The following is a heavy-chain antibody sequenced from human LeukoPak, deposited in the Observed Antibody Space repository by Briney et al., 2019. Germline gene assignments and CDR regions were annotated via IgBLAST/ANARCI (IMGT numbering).Heavy chain of an antibody. V-gene: IGHV1-24*01. CDR3: ARDYYYDSSGYSDAFDI. CDR2: FDPEDGET. Sequence: ASVKVSCKVSGYTLTELSMHWVRQAPGKGLEWMGGFDPEDGETIYAQKFQGRVTITRDTSASTAYMELSSLRSEDTAVYYCARDYYYDSSGYSDAFDIWGQGTMVTVSS. D-gene: IGHD3-22*01. CDR1: GYTLTELS. J-gene: IGHJ3*02.